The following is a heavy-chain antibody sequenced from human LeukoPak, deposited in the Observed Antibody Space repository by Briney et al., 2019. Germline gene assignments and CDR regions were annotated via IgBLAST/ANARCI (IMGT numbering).Heavy chain of an antibody. CDR1: GFTFDDYA. Sequence: GGSLRLSCVASGFTFDDYAMHWVRQAPGKGLEWVCLTNRDGNTTFCADSVKGRFTISRDNIKSSLFLQMNSLRPEDSALYYCAKGDSGHDPSIHPPGAFDYWGQGTLVTVSS. CDR3: AKGDSGHDPSIHPPGAFDY. CDR2: TNRDGNTT. V-gene: IGHV3-43D*03. J-gene: IGHJ4*02. D-gene: IGHD2-21*02.